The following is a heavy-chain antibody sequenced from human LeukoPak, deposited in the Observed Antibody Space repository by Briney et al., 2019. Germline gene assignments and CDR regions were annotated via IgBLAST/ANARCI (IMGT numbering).Heavy chain of an antibody. J-gene: IGHJ4*02. CDR2: IKPDGTTK. D-gene: IGHD6-13*01. CDR1: GFPISSYS. Sequence: GGSLRLYCAASGFPISSYSMTWLRQAPGKGLEWVVNIKPDGTTKLYVDSVKGRFTISRDNALNSLYLQMNSLRAEDTAIYYCARSIPYGTTWYGRSDYWGQGTLVTVSS. CDR3: ARSIPYGTTWYGRSDY. V-gene: IGHV3-7*03.